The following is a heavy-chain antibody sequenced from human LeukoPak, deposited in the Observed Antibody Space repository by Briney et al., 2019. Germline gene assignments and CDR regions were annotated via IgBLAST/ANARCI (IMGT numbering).Heavy chain of an antibody. CDR3: ARLPRYSSGWHELRVNYYYGMDV. CDR1: GGSFSGYY. J-gene: IGHJ6*02. Sequence: TSETLSLTCAVYGGSFSGYYWSWIRQPPGKGLEWIGEINHSGSTNYNPSLKSRVTISVDTSKNQFSLKLSSVTAADTAVYYCARLPRYSSGWHELRVNYYYGMDVWGQGTTVTVSS. CDR2: INHSGST. D-gene: IGHD6-19*01. V-gene: IGHV4-34*01.